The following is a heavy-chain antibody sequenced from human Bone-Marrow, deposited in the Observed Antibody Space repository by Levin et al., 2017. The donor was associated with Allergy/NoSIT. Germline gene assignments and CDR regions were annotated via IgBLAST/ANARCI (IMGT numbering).Heavy chain of an antibody. Sequence: PGESLKISCAASGFTFSSYAMHWVRQAPGKGLEWVAVISYDGSNKYYADSVKGRFTISRDNSKNTLYLQMNSLRAEDTAVYYCAGLSIAARPTTSYYYGMDVWGQGTTVTVSS. CDR1: GFTFSSYA. J-gene: IGHJ6*02. V-gene: IGHV3-30-3*01. D-gene: IGHD6-6*01. CDR2: ISYDGSNK. CDR3: AGLSIAARPTTSYYYGMDV.